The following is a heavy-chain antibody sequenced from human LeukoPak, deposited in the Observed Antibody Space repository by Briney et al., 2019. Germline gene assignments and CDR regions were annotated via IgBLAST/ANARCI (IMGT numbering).Heavy chain of an antibody. CDR1: GFTFSSYS. Sequence: GGSLRLSCAASGFTFSSYSMNWVRQAPGKGLEWVSSISSSSSYIYYADSVKGRFTISRDNAKNSLYLQMNSLRAEDTAIYYCARDQNYYDTSARDQNYYDTSAYYGIDCWGQGTLVTVSS. CDR3: ARDQNYYDTSARDQNYYDTSAYYGIDC. J-gene: IGHJ4*02. D-gene: IGHD3-22*01. V-gene: IGHV3-21*04. CDR2: ISSSSSYI.